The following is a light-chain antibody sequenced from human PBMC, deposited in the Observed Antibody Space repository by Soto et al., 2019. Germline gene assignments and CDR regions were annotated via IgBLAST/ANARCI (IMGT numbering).Light chain of an antibody. Sequence: QMTQSPSSLSASVGDRVTITCRASQSISTYLNWYQQKPGKAPKLLIYAASSLQSGVPSRFSGSGSGTDFTLTISSLQPEDFATYYCQQSYSTPLTFGGGTKVEIK. V-gene: IGKV1-39*01. J-gene: IGKJ4*01. CDR3: QQSYSTPLT. CDR1: QSISTY. CDR2: AAS.